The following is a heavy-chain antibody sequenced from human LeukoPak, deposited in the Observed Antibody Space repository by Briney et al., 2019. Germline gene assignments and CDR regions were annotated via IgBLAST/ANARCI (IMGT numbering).Heavy chain of an antibody. CDR1: GGSFSGYY. CDR3: ARQANGVYDWFDP. D-gene: IGHD2-8*01. Sequence: SETLSLTCAVYGGSFSGYYWSWIRQPPGKGLEWIGEINHSGSTNYNPSLKSRVTISVDMSKNQFSLKLSSVTAADTAVYYCARQANGVYDWFDPWGQGTLVIVSS. CDR2: INHSGST. V-gene: IGHV4-34*01. J-gene: IGHJ5*02.